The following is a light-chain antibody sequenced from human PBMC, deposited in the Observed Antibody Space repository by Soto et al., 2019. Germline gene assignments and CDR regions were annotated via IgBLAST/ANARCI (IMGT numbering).Light chain of an antibody. J-gene: IGLJ2*01. CDR3: SSYTSSSTQV. V-gene: IGLV2-14*01. CDR2: DVS. Sequence: QSALTQPASVSGSPGQSITISCTGTSSDVGGYNYVSWYPQHPGKAPKLMIYDVSNRPSGVSNRFSGSKSGNTASLTISGLQAEDEADYYSSSYTSSSTQVFGGGTKVTVL. CDR1: SSDVGGYNY.